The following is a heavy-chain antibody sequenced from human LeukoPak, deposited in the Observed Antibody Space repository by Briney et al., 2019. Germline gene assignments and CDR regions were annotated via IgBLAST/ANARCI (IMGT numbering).Heavy chain of an antibody. Sequence: SETLSLTCTVSDDSISSYYWIWVRQPPGKGLEWIGYIHHSGSANYNPSLRSRITMSVDTSKNHFSLSLTSVTAADTAVYYCARLPGCSGADCFRAFDIWGQGTMVTVSS. CDR3: ARLPGCSGADCFRAFDI. V-gene: IGHV4-59*08. CDR2: IHHSGSA. CDR1: DDSISSYY. J-gene: IGHJ3*02. D-gene: IGHD2-21*02.